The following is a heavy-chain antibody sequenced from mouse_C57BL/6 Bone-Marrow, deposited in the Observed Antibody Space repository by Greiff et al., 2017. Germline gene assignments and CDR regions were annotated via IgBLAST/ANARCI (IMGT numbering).Heavy chain of an antibody. J-gene: IGHJ3*01. V-gene: IGHV1-50*01. CDR3: ARGSTMVTTGFAY. CDR1: GYTFTSYW. CDR2: IDPSDSYT. D-gene: IGHD2-2*01. Sequence: QVQLQQPGAELVKPGASVKLSCKASGYTFTSYWMQWVKQRPGQGLEWIGEIDPSDSYTNYNQKFKGKATLTVDTSSSTAYMQLSSLTSEDSAVYYCARGSTMVTTGFAYWGQGTLFTVSA.